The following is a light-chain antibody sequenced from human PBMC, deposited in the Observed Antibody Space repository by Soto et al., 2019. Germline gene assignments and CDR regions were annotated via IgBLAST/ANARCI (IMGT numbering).Light chain of an antibody. Sequence: DIQMIQSPPSLSTSVGNTVTITFRARQCLSSYLNLYQQRPGKAPKLLIYAASSLQSGVPSRFSGSESGTDFTLTISSLQPEDFATYYCHQSYSSPQTFGQGTKVDIK. CDR3: HQSYSSPQT. CDR2: AAS. J-gene: IGKJ1*01. CDR1: QCLSSY. V-gene: IGKV1-39*01.